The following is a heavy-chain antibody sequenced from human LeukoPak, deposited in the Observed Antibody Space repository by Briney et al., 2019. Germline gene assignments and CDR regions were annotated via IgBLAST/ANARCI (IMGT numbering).Heavy chain of an antibody. D-gene: IGHD3-10*01. CDR1: GFTFSSYG. V-gene: IGHV3-30*18. J-gene: IGHJ4*02. Sequence: GGSLRLSCAASGFTFSSYGMHWVRQAPGKGLEWVAVISYDGSNTYYADSVKGRFTISRDNSKNTLYLQMNSLRAEDTAVYYCAKAGYGSGSYPFDYWGQGTLVTVSS. CDR3: AKAGYGSGSYPFDY. CDR2: ISYDGSNT.